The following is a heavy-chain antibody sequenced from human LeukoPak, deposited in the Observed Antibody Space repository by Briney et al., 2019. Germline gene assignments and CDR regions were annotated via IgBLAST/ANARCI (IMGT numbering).Heavy chain of an antibody. CDR2: IKKHGSEK. J-gene: IGHJ4*02. CDR1: GVTFSSYW. D-gene: IGHD5-18*01. CDR3: ARDLSGVTGYTYGRGIDY. Sequence: GGSLRLSCAASGVTFSSYWMSWVRQAPGKGLEWMANIKKHGSEKYYVDSVKGRFTISRDNAKTSLYLQMNSLRAEDTAVYYCARDLSGVTGYTYGRGIDYWGQGTLVTVSS. V-gene: IGHV3-7*01.